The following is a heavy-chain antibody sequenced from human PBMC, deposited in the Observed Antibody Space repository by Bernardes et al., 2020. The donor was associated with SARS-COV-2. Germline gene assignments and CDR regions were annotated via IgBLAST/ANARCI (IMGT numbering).Heavy chain of an antibody. CDR2: ISSSSSYI. D-gene: IGHD3-3*01. CDR3: AREGGEEPRFLAPIYYYYYMDV. Sequence: GGSLRLSRAASGFTFSSYSMNWVRQAPGKGLEWVSSISSSSSYIYYADSVKGRFTISRDNAKNSLYLQMNSLRAEDTAVYYCAREGGEEPRFLAPIYYYYYMDVWGKGTTVTVSS. J-gene: IGHJ6*03. CDR1: GFTFSSYS. V-gene: IGHV3-21*01.